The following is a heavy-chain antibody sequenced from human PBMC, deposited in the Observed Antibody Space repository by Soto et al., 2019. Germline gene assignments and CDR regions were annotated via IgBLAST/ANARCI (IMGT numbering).Heavy chain of an antibody. D-gene: IGHD6-19*01. CDR2: IYYSGST. CDR1: GGSISSSSYY. J-gene: IGHJ4*02. CDR3: ARNAAVAGIPY. V-gene: IGHV4-39*01. Sequence: QLQLPESGPGLVKPSETLSLTCTVSGGSISSSSYYWGWIRQPPGKGLEWIGSIYYSGSTYYNPSLKSRVTISVDTSKNQFSLKLSSVTAADTAVYYCARNAAVAGIPYWGQGTLVTVSS.